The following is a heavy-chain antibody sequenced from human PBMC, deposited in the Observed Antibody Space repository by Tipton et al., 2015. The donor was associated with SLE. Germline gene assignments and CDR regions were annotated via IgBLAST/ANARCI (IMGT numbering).Heavy chain of an antibody. CDR1: GGSISRGSYY. CDR3: ARDDFWSGREWFDP. D-gene: IGHD3-3*01. Sequence: TLSLTCTVSGGSISRGSYYWSWIRQPAGKGLEWIGRIYTSGSTNYNPPLKSRVTISVDTSKNQFSLKLSSVTAADTAVYYCARDDFWSGREWFDPWGQGTLVTVSS. V-gene: IGHV4-61*02. J-gene: IGHJ5*02. CDR2: IYTSGST.